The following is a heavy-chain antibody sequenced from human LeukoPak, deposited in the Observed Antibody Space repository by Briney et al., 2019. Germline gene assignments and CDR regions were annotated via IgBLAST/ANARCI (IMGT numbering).Heavy chain of an antibody. CDR3: ARVRGFGDDYMDV. CDR2: ISSSSSTI. Sequence: PGGSLRLSCAASGFTFSSYSMNWVRQAPGKGLEWVSYISSSSSTIYYADSVKGRFTISRDNAKNSLYLQMNSLRAEDTAVYYCARVRGFGDDYMDVWGKGTTVTVFS. V-gene: IGHV3-48*04. J-gene: IGHJ6*03. D-gene: IGHD3-10*01. CDR1: GFTFSSYS.